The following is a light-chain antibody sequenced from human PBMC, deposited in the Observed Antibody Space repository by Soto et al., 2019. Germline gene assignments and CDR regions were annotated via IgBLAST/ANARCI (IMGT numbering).Light chain of an antibody. CDR1: QSVSSN. CDR2: GAS. Sequence: EIVMTQSPATLSVSPGETATLSCRASQSVSSNLGWYQQKPGQAPRLLIYGASTRATGIPARFSGSGSGTEFTLTISSLQSEDFAVYSCQQYKTWPITFGQGTRLEIK. V-gene: IGKV3-15*01. CDR3: QQYKTWPIT. J-gene: IGKJ5*01.